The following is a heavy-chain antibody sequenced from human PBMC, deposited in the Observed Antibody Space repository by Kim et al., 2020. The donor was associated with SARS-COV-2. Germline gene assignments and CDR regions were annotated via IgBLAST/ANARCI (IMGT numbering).Heavy chain of an antibody. CDR1: GFTFRSSG. CDR3: AKDRPTTWAFDY. J-gene: IGHJ4*02. Sequence: GGSLRLSCAASGFTFRSSGMHWVRQAPGNVLEWVAFISDDGKRKYYVDSLKGRFTISRDDSNNRMFLQMDSLRDEDTAVYYCAKDRPTTWAFDYWGQGTLVTVSS. V-gene: IGHV3-30*18. CDR2: ISDDGKRK. D-gene: IGHD7-27*01.